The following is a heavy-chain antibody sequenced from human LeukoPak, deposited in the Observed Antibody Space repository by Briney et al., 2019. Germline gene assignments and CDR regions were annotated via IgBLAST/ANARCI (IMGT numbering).Heavy chain of an antibody. CDR3: ARDSSGYYYVEWAFDI. V-gene: IGHV4-59*01. CDR2: IYYSGST. J-gene: IGHJ3*02. Sequence: SETLSLTCTVPGGSISSYYWSWIRQPPGKGLEWIGYIYYSGSTNYNPSLKSRVTISVDTSKNQFSLKLSSVTAADTAVYYCARDSSGYYYVEWAFDIWGQGTMVTVSS. CDR1: GGSISSYY. D-gene: IGHD3-22*01.